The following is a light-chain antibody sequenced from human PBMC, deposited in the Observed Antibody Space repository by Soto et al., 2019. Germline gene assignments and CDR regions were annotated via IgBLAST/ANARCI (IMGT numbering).Light chain of an antibody. CDR1: SSNIGNNY. V-gene: IGLV1-51*02. CDR3: GTWDSSLSSVV. CDR2: ENN. Sequence: QSVLTQPPSVSAAPGQKVTISCSGSSSNIGNNYVSWYQQLPGTAPKLLIYENNKRPSGIPDRFSGSKSGTSATLGIIGLQTGDEADYYCGTWDSSLSSVVFGGGTKDTVL. J-gene: IGLJ2*01.